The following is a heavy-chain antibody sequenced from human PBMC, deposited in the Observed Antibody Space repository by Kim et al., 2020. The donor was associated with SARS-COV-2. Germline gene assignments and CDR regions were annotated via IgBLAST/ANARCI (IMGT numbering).Heavy chain of an antibody. CDR3: ARAGDYVFNDGLDV. CDR2: IKSDGSRT. CDR1: GFTFSSYW. Sequence: GGSLRLSCAASGFTFSSYWMHWVRQAPGKGLVWVSRIKSDGSRTSYADSVKGRFTISRDNAKNTLYLQMNSLRADDTAVYYCARAGDYVFNDGLDVWGQGTTVTVSS. D-gene: IGHD3-16*01. J-gene: IGHJ6*02. V-gene: IGHV3-74*01.